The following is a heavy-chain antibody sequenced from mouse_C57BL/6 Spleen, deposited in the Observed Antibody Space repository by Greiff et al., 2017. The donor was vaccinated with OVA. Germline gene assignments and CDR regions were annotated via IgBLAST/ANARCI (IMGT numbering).Heavy chain of an antibody. CDR2: INPRNGGT. J-gene: IGHJ1*03. V-gene: IGHV1-53*01. Sequence: QVQLQQPGTELVKPGASVKLSCKASGYTFTSYWMHWVKQRPGQGLEWIGNINPRNGGTNYNEKFKSKATLTVDKSSSTAYMQLSSLTSEDSAVYYCSSTVVVHWYFDVWGTGTTVTVSS. CDR3: SSTVVVHWYFDV. CDR1: GYTFTSYW. D-gene: IGHD1-1*01.